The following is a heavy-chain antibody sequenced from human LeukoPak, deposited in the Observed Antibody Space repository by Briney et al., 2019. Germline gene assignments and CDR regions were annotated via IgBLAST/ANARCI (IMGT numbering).Heavy chain of an antibody. CDR2: INPNSGGA. D-gene: IGHD1-26*01. J-gene: IGHJ6*03. V-gene: IGHV1-2*02. Sequence: GASVKVSCKASGYTFTGYYMHWVRQAPGQGLEWMGWINPNSGGANYAQKFQGRVTMTSDTSISTAYMEVSRLRYDDTAVYYCARAIETEWELFAYYYMDVWGKGTTVTVSS. CDR1: GYTFTGYY. CDR3: ARAIETEWELFAYYYMDV.